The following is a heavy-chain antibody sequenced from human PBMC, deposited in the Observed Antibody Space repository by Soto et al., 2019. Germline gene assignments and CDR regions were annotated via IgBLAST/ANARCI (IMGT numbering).Heavy chain of an antibody. CDR2: ILYDGTNK. V-gene: IGHV3-30-3*01. J-gene: IGHJ4*01. D-gene: IGHD6-19*01. CDR3: ARDRAVAGVSRSFDY. Sequence: PWGSLRLSCAASGFTFINYVIHFSRHSPFKGLEWVAVILYDGTNKDYADSVKGRFTISRDNSKNTLYLQMNSLRSEDTAVYYCARDRAVAGVSRSFDYWGHGTLVTVSS. CDR1: GFTFINYV.